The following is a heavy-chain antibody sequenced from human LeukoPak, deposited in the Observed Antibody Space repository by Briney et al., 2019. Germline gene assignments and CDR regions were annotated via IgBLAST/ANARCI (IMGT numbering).Heavy chain of an antibody. CDR2: IYSGGST. CDR1: GFTVSSNY. Sequence: PGGSLRLSCAASGFTVSSNYMSXVRQAPGKGLEWVSVIYSGGSTYYADSVKGRFTISRDSSKNTLYLQMNSPRADDTAVYYCARASYCSDGSCYSDYWGQGTLVTVSS. CDR3: ARASYCSDGSCYSDY. J-gene: IGHJ4*02. V-gene: IGHV3-53*01. D-gene: IGHD2-15*01.